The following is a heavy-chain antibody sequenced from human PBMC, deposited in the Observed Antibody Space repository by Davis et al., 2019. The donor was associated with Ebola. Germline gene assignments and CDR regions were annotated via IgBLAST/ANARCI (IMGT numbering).Heavy chain of an antibody. CDR3: ARIVLGRDFYGMDV. V-gene: IGHV1-3*01. J-gene: IGHJ6*02. CDR2: INAANGNT. Sequence: ASVKVSCKASGYNFTNYAMHWVRQAPGQRLEWMGWINAANGNTKVSQKFQGRVTITSDTSASTAYMELSSLRSEDTAVFYCARIVLGRDFYGMDVWGQGTTVTVSS. CDR1: GYNFTNYA. D-gene: IGHD1-26*01.